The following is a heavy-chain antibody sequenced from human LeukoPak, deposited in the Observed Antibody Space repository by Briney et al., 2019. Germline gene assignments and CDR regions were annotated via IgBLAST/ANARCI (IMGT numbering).Heavy chain of an antibody. CDR3: AKAGAFSGWYYFDY. V-gene: IGHV3-9*01. D-gene: IGHD2-15*01. J-gene: IGHJ4*02. CDR2: ISWNSGSI. Sequence: GRSLRLSCAASGFTFDDYAMHWVRQAPGKGLEWVSGISWNSGSIGYADSVKGRLTISRDNAKNSLYLQMNSLRAEDTALYYCAKAGAFSGWYYFDYWGQGTLVTVSS. CDR1: GFTFDDYA.